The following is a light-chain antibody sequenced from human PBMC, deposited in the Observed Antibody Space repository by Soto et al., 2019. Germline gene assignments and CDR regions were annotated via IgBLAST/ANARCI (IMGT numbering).Light chain of an antibody. CDR1: QSVSSSY. CDR3: QQYGRSPPYT. Sequence: EIVLTQSPGTLSLSPGERATLSCRASQSVSSSYLAWYQQKPGQAPRLLIYGASNRATGIPDRFSGSGSGTDFTLTISRLEPEDFAVYFCQQYGRSPPYTFGQGTKVEI. V-gene: IGKV3-20*01. J-gene: IGKJ2*01. CDR2: GAS.